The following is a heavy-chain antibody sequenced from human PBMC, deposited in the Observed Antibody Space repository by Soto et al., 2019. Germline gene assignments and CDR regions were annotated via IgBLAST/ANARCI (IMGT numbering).Heavy chain of an antibody. Sequence: QVQLVESGGGVVQPGRSLRLSCAASGFTFSSYAMHWVRQAPGKGLEWVAVISYDGSNKYYADSVKGRFTISRDNSKNTLYLQMNSLRAEDTAVYYCAREPIYDSSGFRSSIWGQGTLVTVSS. CDR3: AREPIYDSSGFRSSI. CDR1: GFTFSSYA. J-gene: IGHJ4*02. D-gene: IGHD3-22*01. V-gene: IGHV3-30-3*01. CDR2: ISYDGSNK.